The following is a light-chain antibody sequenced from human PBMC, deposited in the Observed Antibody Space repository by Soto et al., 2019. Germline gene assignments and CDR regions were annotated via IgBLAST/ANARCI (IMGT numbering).Light chain of an antibody. J-gene: IGKJ2*01. V-gene: IGKV1-12*01. Sequence: DVQMTQSPSSVSASVGDRVTITCRASQDIRRWLTWYQQKPGQAPKLLIYAASTLQNGVTSRFIGSGSGKDFTLTISGLQPEDFATYYCQQANGFPHTFGQGTRLDIK. CDR1: QDIRRW. CDR3: QQANGFPHT. CDR2: AAS.